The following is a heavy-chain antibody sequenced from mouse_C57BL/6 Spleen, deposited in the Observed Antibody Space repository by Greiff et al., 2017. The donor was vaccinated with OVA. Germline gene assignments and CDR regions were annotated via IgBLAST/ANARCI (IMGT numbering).Heavy chain of an antibody. CDR1: GYTFTSYW. CDR3: ARRLITTVVATDFDV. D-gene: IGHD1-1*01. CDR2: IDPTSGGT. J-gene: IGHJ1*03. V-gene: IGHV1-72*01. Sequence: QVQLQQPGAELVKPGASVKLSCKASGYTFTSYWMHWVKQRPGRGLEWIGRIDPTSGGTKYNEKFKSKATLTVDKPSSTAYMQLSSLTSEDSAVYYCARRLITTVVATDFDVWGTGTTVTVSS.